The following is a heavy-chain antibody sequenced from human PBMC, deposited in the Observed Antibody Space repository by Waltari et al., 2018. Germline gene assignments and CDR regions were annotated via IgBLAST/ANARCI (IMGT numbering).Heavy chain of an antibody. CDR2: IRGDGRT. CDR1: GASVTSDFL. CDR3: ARDRGRGLYLDS. V-gene: IGHV4-4*02. D-gene: IGHD2-15*01. J-gene: IGHJ4*02. Sequence: QLQLRQSGPGLVKPSDSLSLTCAVSGASVTSDFLWTWVRKPPGKGLEWIGQIRGDGRTHYSPSLESRVTVSMDTLNNQFSLKVSSVTAADTAVYYCARDRGRGLYLDSWGQGTLVTVS.